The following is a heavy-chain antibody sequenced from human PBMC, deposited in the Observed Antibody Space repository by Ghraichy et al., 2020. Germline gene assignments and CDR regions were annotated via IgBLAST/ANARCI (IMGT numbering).Heavy chain of an antibody. CDR1: GFNFRSYS. V-gene: IGHV3-48*02. J-gene: IGHJ6*02. D-gene: IGHD3-3*01. CDR2: ISSSSSTL. CDR3: ARDSQSDLWSGYPTYYGLDV. Sequence: GGSLRLSCAASGFNFRSYSLSWVRQAPGGGLEWVSYISSSSSTLYNGDSSVKGRFTISRDNGKNTLYLQMRSLRDEDTAVYYCARDSQSDLWSGYPTYYGLDVWGQGTTVTVSS.